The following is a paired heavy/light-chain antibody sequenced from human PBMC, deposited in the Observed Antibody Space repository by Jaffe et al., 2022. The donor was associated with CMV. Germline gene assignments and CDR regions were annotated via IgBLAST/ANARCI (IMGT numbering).Light chain of an antibody. V-gene: IGKV3-15*01. Sequence: EIVMTQSPATLSVSPGERATLSCRASQSVSSNLAWYQQKPGQAPRLLIYGASTRATGIPARFSGSGSGTEFTLTISSLQSEDFAVYYCQQYNNWYTFGQGTKLEIK. J-gene: IGKJ2*01. CDR1: QSVSSN. CDR2: GAS. CDR3: QQYNNWYT.
Heavy chain of an antibody. V-gene: IGHV4-59*01. D-gene: IGHD2-2*01. Sequence: QVQLQESGPGLVKPSETLSLTCTVSGGSISSYYWSWIRQPPGKGLEWIGYIYYSGSTNYNPSLKSRVTISVDTSKNQFSLKLSSVTAADTAVYYCARVGAENVVVPAKREEYYYYYMDVWGKGTTVTVSS. CDR2: IYYSGST. CDR1: GGSISSYY. CDR3: ARVGAENVVVPAKREEYYYYYMDV. J-gene: IGHJ6*03.